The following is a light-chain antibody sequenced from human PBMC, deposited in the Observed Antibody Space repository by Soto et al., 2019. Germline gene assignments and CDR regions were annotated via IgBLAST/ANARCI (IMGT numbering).Light chain of an antibody. CDR3: QQYNDWPPIT. J-gene: IGKJ5*01. V-gene: IGKV3-15*01. CDR1: QSVSNN. Sequence: EIIMTQSPVTLSVCPGERATLSCRASQSVSNNLAWYQQKPGQAPRLLIYYASTRATGIPARFSGSGSGTEFTLTISSLQSEDFALYYCQQYNDWPPITFGQGTRLEIK. CDR2: YAS.